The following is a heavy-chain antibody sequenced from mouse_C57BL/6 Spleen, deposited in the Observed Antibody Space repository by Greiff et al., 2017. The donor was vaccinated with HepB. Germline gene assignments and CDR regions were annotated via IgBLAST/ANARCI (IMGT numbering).Heavy chain of an antibody. CDR3: TRWAMGSLYWFAY. D-gene: IGHD6-2*01. V-gene: IGHV1-5*01. CDR2: IYPGNSDT. J-gene: IGHJ3*01. CDR1: GYTFTSYW. Sequence: EVQLQQSGTVLARPGASVKMSCKTSGYTFTSYWMHWVKQRPGQGLEWIGAIYPGNSDTSYNQKFKGKAKLTAVTSASTAYMELSSLTNEDSAVYYCTRWAMGSLYWFAYWGQGTLVTVSA.